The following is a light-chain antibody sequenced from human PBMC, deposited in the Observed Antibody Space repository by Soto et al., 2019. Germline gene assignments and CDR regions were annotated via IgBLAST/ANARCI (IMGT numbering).Light chain of an antibody. Sequence: QSALTQPASVSGSLGQSITISCTGTRTDIGGYNYVSWYQQYPGKAPKLVICEVTSRPSGISDRFSGSKSGNTASLTISGLQAEDEADYFCSSYTTTTNVRFVFGTGTKLTVL. CDR2: EVT. J-gene: IGLJ1*01. CDR1: RTDIGGYNY. V-gene: IGLV2-14*01. CDR3: SSYTTTTNVRFV.